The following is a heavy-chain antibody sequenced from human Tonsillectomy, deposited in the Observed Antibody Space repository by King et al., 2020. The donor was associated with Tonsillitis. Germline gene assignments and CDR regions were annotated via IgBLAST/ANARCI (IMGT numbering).Heavy chain of an antibody. J-gene: IGHJ3*02. V-gene: IGHV3-21*01. CDR3: ARVLSIAATGTHPDAFDI. CDR2: ITGSTIYI. Sequence: QLVQSGGGLVKPGGSLRLSCAASGFTFSRYSINWVRQAPGKGLEWVSSITGSTIYIYYADSVKGRFTVSRDNAKKSLFLQMNSLRAEDTAVYYCARVLSIAATGTHPDAFDIWGQGTMVIVSS. D-gene: IGHD6-13*01. CDR1: GFTFSRYS.